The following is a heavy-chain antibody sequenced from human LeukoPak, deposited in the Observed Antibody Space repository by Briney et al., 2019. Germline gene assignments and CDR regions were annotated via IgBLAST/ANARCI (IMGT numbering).Heavy chain of an antibody. CDR2: IYSSGST. D-gene: IGHD2-8*01. CDR3: ARHSLMGILYWYFDL. CDR1: GGSITNYY. J-gene: IGHJ2*01. V-gene: IGHV4-4*07. Sequence: PSETLSLTCTVSGGSITNYYWSWIRQPAGKGLEWIGHIYSSGSTNYNPSLKSRVSMSVDTSKEQFSLKLSSVTAADTAVYYCARHSLMGILYWYFDLWGRGTLVTVSS.